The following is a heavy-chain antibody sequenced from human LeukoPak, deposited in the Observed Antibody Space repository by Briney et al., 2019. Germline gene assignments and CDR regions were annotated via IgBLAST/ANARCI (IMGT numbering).Heavy chain of an antibody. D-gene: IGHD1-1*01. CDR2: IRYGGSNK. J-gene: IGHJ3*02. Sequence: GGSLRLSCAASGFTFSSYDMHWVRQAPGKGLEWVAFIRYGGSNKYYADSVKGRFTISRDNSKNTLYLQMHSLRTEDTAVYYCAKGRLTFDIWGQGTMVTVSS. CDR3: AKGRLTFDI. CDR1: GFTFSSYD. V-gene: IGHV3-30*02.